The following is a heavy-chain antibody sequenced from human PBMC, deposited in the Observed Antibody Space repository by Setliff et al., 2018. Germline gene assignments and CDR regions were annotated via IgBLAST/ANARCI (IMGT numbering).Heavy chain of an antibody. CDR3: ARDPNGDYVGAFDP. J-gene: IGHJ5*02. V-gene: IGHV3-23*01. Sequence: GSLRLSCVASSFNLANYAVTWVRQAPGKGLEWVSSTHSDGITTYYADSVKGRFTISRDNSRNTLSLQMNSLRAEDTASYYCARDPNGDYVGAFDPWGQGIVVTVSS. CDR2: THSDGITT. CDR1: SFNLANYA. D-gene: IGHD4-17*01.